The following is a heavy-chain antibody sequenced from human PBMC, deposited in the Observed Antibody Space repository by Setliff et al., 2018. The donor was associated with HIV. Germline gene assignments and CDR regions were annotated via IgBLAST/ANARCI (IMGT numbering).Heavy chain of an antibody. J-gene: IGHJ4*02. CDR3: ARGGGPDTNFDS. Sequence: SETLSLTCSVSGYSINTAYYWHWMRQPPGKGLEWIGSIYYSGSTHYKSSLKSRVTISVDTSKNPFSLRLSSVTAADTAVYYCARGGGPDTNFDSWGRGTLVTVSS. CDR1: GYSINTAYY. CDR2: IYYSGST. V-gene: IGHV4-38-2*02.